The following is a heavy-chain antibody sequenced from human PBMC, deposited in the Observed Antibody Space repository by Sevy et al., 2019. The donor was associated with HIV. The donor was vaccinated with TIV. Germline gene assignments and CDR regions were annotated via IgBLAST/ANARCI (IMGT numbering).Heavy chain of an antibody. CDR3: ARDHNFVLDF. V-gene: IGHV6-1*01. Sequence: SQTLSLTCAISGDTVSSDSAAGNWIRQSPARGLEWLGRTYYRSTWHKDYATSLNSRMTINPDTSKNQFSPQLKSVTPEDTAVYYCARDHNFVLDFWGQGILVTVSS. D-gene: IGHD1-20*01. J-gene: IGHJ4*02. CDR2: TYYRSTWHK. CDR1: GDTVSSDSAA.